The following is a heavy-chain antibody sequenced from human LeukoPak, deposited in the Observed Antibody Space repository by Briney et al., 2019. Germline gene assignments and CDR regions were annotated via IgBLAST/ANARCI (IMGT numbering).Heavy chain of an antibody. J-gene: IGHJ4*02. CDR2: IYYSGST. V-gene: IGHV4-31*03. Sequence: SETLSLTCTVSGGSISNGGYYWSWIRQHPGKGLEWIGYIYYSGSTYYNPSLKSRVTISVDTSKNQFSLKLSSVTAADTAVYYCARENPYSSSSSIDYWGQGTLVTVSS. CDR1: GGSISNGGYY. D-gene: IGHD6-6*01. CDR3: ARENPYSSSSSIDY.